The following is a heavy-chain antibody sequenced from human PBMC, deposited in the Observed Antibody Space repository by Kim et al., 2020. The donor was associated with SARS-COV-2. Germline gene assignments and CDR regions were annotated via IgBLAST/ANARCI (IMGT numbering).Heavy chain of an antibody. CDR2: IWYDGSNQ. CDR3: VKEGGDIAMDV. Sequence: GGSLRLSCAASGFIFSTHLMHWVRQAPGKGLEWVTSIWYDGSNQFYADSVKGRFTISRDNSKNTLYLQLNSLRVEDTGVYYCVKEGGDIAMDVWGQGTTVNVSS. D-gene: IGHD2-15*01. V-gene: IGHV3-33*06. J-gene: IGHJ6*02. CDR1: GFIFSTHL.